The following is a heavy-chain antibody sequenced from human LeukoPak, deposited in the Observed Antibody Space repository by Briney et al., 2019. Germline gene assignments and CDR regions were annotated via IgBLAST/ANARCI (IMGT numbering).Heavy chain of an antibody. CDR1: GGSISSGGYY. Sequence: PSETLSLTCAVYGGSISSGGYYWSWIRQHPGKGLEWIGYIYYSGSTYYNPSLKSRVTISVDTSKNQFSLKLSSVTAADTAVYYCATYDILTGWIPYWGQGTLVTVSS. V-gene: IGHV4-31*11. CDR2: IYYSGST. D-gene: IGHD3-9*01. J-gene: IGHJ4*02. CDR3: ATYDILTGWIPY.